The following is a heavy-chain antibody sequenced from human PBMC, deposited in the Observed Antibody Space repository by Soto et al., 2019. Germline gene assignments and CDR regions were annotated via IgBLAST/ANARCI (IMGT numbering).Heavy chain of an antibody. V-gene: IGHV4-61*01. J-gene: IGHJ3*02. Sequence: PSETLSLTCPVSGCSVSSGSYYWSWIRQPPGKGLEWIGYIYYSGSTNYNPSLKSRVTISVDTSKNQFSLKLSSVTAADTAVYYCASYPRGAWDAFDIWGQGTMVTVSS. D-gene: IGHD3-10*01. CDR2: IYYSGST. CDR3: ASYPRGAWDAFDI. CDR1: GCSVSSGSYY.